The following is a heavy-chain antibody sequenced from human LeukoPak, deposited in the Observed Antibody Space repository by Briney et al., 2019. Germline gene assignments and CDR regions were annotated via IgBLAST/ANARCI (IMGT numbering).Heavy chain of an antibody. J-gene: IGHJ3*02. Sequence: GGSLRLSCAASRFIFSTYSMHWVRQAPGKGLEWVAFIRPDGSNEYYAASVRGRFAISRDNSQNTLHLQMNSLRLEDTAVYYSVKDWGVLPDYTADGFDIWGPGTMVTVSS. CDR3: VKDWGVLPDYTADGFDI. D-gene: IGHD3-10*01. V-gene: IGHV3-30*02. CDR1: RFIFSTYS. CDR2: IRPDGSNE.